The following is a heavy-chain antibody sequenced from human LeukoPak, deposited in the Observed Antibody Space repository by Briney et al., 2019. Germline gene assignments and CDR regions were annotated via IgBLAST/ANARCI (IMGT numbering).Heavy chain of an antibody. V-gene: IGHV4-59*08. Sequence: SETLSLTCAVYGGSFSGYYWSWIRQPPGKGLEWIGYIYYSGSTNYNPSLKSRVTISVDTSKNQFSLKLSSVTAADTAVYYCARGVSYYDSSGYYNEYFQHWGQGTLVTVSS. J-gene: IGHJ1*01. CDR1: GGSFSGYY. CDR3: ARGVSYYDSSGYYNEYFQH. CDR2: IYYSGST. D-gene: IGHD3-22*01.